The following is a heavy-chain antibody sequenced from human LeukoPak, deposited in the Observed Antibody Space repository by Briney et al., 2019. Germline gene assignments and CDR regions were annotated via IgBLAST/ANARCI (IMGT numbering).Heavy chain of an antibody. Sequence: ASVKVSCKASGYTFTSYYMHWVRQAPGQGLEWMGIINPSGGSTSYAQKFQGRVTMTRDTSTSTVYMELSSLRSEDTAVYYCARGGPSSGRLGGYFDYWGQGTLVTVSS. D-gene: IGHD3-22*01. J-gene: IGHJ4*02. CDR1: GYTFTSYY. CDR3: ARGGPSSGRLGGYFDY. V-gene: IGHV1-46*01. CDR2: INPSGGST.